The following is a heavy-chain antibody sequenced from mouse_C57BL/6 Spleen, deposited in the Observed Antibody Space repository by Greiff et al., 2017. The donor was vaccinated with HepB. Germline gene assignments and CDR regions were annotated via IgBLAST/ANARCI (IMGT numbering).Heavy chain of an antibody. D-gene: IGHD2-3*01. CDR1: GFTFSSYA. Sequence: EVKLVESGGGLVKPGGSLKLSCAASGFTFSSYAMSWVRQTPEKRLEWVATISDGGRYTYYPDNVKGRFTIARDNTKNNLYLQMSHLTSEDTAMYYCARAGYYVDAMDYWGQGTSVTVSS. J-gene: IGHJ4*01. CDR2: ISDGGRYT. CDR3: ARAGYYVDAMDY. V-gene: IGHV5-4*03.